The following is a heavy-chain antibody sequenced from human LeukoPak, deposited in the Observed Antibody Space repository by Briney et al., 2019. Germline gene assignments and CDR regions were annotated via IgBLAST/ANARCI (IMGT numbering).Heavy chain of an antibody. V-gene: IGHV1-8*01. CDR1: GYTFTSYD. CDR2: MNPNSGNT. CDR3: ARGRRDGYNWVY. Sequence: ASVKVSCKASGYTFTSYDITWVRQAPGQGLEWMGWMNPNSGNTGYAQKFQGRVTMTRNTSISTAYMELSSLRSEDTAVYYCARGRRDGYNWVYWGQGTLVTASS. J-gene: IGHJ4*02. D-gene: IGHD5-24*01.